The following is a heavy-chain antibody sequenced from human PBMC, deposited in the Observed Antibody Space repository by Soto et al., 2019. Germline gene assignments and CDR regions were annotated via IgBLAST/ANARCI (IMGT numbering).Heavy chain of an antibody. CDR2: IYYSGST. CDR1: GGSISSSSYY. Sequence: QLQLQESGPGLVKPSETLSLTCTVSGGSISSSSYYWGWIRQPPGKGLEWIGSIYYSGSTYYNPSLKSRVTISIYTSKDQVSLKLNSVTAADTAVYYCARHVNPWAEGAFDIWGQGTMVTVSS. J-gene: IGHJ3*02. CDR3: ARHVNPWAEGAFDI. D-gene: IGHD7-27*01. V-gene: IGHV4-39*01.